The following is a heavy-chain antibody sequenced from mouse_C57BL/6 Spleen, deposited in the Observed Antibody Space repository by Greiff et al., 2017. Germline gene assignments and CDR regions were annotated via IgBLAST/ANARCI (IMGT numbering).Heavy chain of an antibody. D-gene: IGHD1-1*01. J-gene: IGHJ1*03. CDR3: ARETTVVATYWYFDV. V-gene: IGHV1-82*01. Sequence: QVQLQQSGPELVKPGASVKISCKASGYAFSSSWMNWVKQRPGKGLEWIGRIYPGDGDTNYNGKFKGKATLTADKSSSTAYTQLRSLTSEDSAVXFCARETTVVATYWYFDVWGTGTTVTVSS. CDR2: IYPGDGDT. CDR1: GYAFSSSW.